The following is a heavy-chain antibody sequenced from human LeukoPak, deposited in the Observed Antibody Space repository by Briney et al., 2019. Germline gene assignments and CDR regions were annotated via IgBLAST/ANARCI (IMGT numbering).Heavy chain of an antibody. D-gene: IGHD6-19*01. J-gene: IGHJ4*02. V-gene: IGHV3-7*01. Sequence: GGSLRLSCAASGFTFSSYWMSWVRQAPGKGLEWVANIKQDGSEKYYVDSVKGRFTISRDSAKNSLYLQMNSLRAEDTAVYYCARDSSGWYNPYWGQGTLVTVSS. CDR3: ARDSSGWYNPY. CDR2: IKQDGSEK. CDR1: GFTFSSYW.